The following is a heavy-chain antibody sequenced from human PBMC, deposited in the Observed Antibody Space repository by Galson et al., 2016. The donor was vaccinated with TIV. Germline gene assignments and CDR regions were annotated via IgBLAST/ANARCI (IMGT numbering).Heavy chain of an antibody. Sequence: ETLSLTCTVSGGSIGSHYWSWIRQPPGKGPEWIAYISASGRSNYNSYLKSRVSISVDTSMSQISLKVTSVTAADTAVYYCARDETSTRGTNAFDLWGQGTMVTVSS. CDR3: ARDETSTRGTNAFDL. D-gene: IGHD3-16*01. V-gene: IGHV4-4*09. J-gene: IGHJ3*01. CDR1: GGSIGSHY. CDR2: ISASGRS.